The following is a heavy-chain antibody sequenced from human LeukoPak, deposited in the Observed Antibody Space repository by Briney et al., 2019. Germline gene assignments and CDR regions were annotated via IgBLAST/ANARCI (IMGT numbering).Heavy chain of an antibody. D-gene: IGHD3-10*01. CDR1: GFTFSSYW. V-gene: IGHV3-7*01. CDR3: ARDRQLLWFGELLHYFDY. Sequence: GGVLRLSCVASGFTFSSYWMSWVRQAPGKGLEWVANIKQDGSEKYYVDSVKGRFTISRDNAKNSLYLQMNSLRAEDTAVYYCARDRQLLWFGELLHYFDYWGQGTLVTVSS. CDR2: IKQDGSEK. J-gene: IGHJ4*02.